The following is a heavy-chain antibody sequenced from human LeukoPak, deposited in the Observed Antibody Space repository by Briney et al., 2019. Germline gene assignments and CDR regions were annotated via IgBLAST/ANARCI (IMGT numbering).Heavy chain of an antibody. CDR1: GGSISSGSYY. Sequence: PSETLSLTCTVSGGSISSGSYYWSWIRQPAGKGLEWIGRISSSGSTNYNPSLKSRVTISVDTSKNQFSLKLSSVTAADTAVYYCARAHYYGSGSYYYHPWGKGTTVTVSS. D-gene: IGHD3-10*01. CDR2: ISSSGST. CDR3: ARAHYYGSGSYYYHP. V-gene: IGHV4-61*02. J-gene: IGHJ6*04.